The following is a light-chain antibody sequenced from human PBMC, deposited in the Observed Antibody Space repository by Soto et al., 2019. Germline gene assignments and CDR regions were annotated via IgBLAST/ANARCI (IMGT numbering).Light chain of an antibody. J-gene: IGKJ2*01. Sequence: DIQMTQSPSTLSASLGDRVTITCRASQSINNWLAWYQQKPGKAPKLLIYKASSLESGVPSRFSGSGSGTEINFTISSLQPEDFATYYCQQYNSYMYTFGQGTNLEIK. CDR3: QQYNSYMYT. V-gene: IGKV1-5*03. CDR1: QSINNW. CDR2: KAS.